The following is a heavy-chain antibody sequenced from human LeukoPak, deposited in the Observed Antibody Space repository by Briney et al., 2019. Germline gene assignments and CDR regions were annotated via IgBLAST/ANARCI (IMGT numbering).Heavy chain of an antibody. D-gene: IGHD3-22*01. CDR3: ARGPLQTIPTSKIVVYYYPFDY. V-gene: IGHV3-20*04. Sequence: GGSLRLSCAASGFNFDDYGMSWVRQAPGKGLEWVSGINWNGGGTGFADSVKGRFTISRENAKNSLYLQMNSLKAEDTALYYCARGPLQTIPTSKIVVYYYPFDYWGQGTLVTVSS. J-gene: IGHJ4*02. CDR1: GFNFDDYG. CDR2: INWNGGGT.